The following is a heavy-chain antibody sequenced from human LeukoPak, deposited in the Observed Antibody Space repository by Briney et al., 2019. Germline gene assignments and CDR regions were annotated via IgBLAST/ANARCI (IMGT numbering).Heavy chain of an antibody. CDR1: GGSISSYY. D-gene: IGHD6-13*01. CDR2: IYTSGST. J-gene: IGHJ4*02. V-gene: IGHV4-4*07. CDR3: ARGLYSYSSSWFNREFDY. Sequence: SETLSLTCTVSGGSISSYYWSWIRQPAGKGLEWIGRIYTSGSTYYNPSLKSRVTISVDTSKNQFSLKLSSVTAADTAVYYCARGLYSYSSSWFNREFDYWGQGTLVTVSS.